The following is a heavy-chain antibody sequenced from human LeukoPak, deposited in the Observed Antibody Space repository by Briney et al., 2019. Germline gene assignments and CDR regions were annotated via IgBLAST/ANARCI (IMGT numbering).Heavy chain of an antibody. CDR1: GDSIRTTRY. CDR3: ATQGYNNQTMDV. CDR2: IYFSGST. V-gene: IGHV4-39*01. J-gene: IGHJ6*02. D-gene: IGHD5-24*01. Sequence: SETLSLTCTVSGDSIRTTRYWGWIRQPHGKGLEWIGAIYFSGSTYYNPSLKSRVMISVDTSRNQFSLKLTSVTAADTAAYYCATQGYNNQTMDVWGQGTTVTVSS.